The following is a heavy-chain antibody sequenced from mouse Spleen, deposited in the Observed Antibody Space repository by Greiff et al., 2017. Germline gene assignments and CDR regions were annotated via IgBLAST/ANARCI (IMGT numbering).Heavy chain of an antibody. Sequence: EVHLVESGGGLVKPGGSLKLSCAASGFTFSDYGMHWVRQAPEKGLEWVAYISSGSSTIYYADTVKGRFTISRDNAKNTLFLQMTSLRSEDTAMYYCARTRLRRGYYYAMDYWGQGTSVTVSS. J-gene: IGHJ4*01. CDR3: ARTRLRRGYYYAMDY. CDR1: GFTFSDYG. V-gene: IGHV5-17*01. D-gene: IGHD2-4*01. CDR2: ISSGSSTI.